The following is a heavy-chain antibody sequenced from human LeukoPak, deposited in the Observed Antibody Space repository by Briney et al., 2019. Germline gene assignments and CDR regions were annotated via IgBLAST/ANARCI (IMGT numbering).Heavy chain of an antibody. CDR2: IRSRVNSYVA. D-gene: IGHD6-13*01. V-gene: IGHV3-73*01. CDR1: GFTFSGSA. CDR3: AKSLGHQLPLNLDY. Sequence: GGSLRLSCAASGFTFSGSAMHWVRQASGKGLEWVGRIRSRVNSYVAVYAASVEGRFTISRDDSKNTAYLQMNTLRAEDTATYYCAKSLGHQLPLNLDYWGQGTLVTVSS. J-gene: IGHJ4*02.